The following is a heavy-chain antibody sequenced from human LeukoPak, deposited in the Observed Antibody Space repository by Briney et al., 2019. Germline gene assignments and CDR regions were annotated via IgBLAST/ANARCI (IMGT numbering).Heavy chain of an antibody. CDR2: ISGSGGST. D-gene: IGHD2-15*01. Sequence: GGSLRLSCAASGFTFSSYAMSWVRQAPGKGLEWVSAISGSGGSTYYADSVKGRLTISRDNSKNTLYLQMSSLRAEDTAIYYCARDGRTPYHFDYWGQGTLVTVSS. CDR3: ARDGRTPYHFDY. CDR1: GFTFSSYA. J-gene: IGHJ4*02. V-gene: IGHV3-23*01.